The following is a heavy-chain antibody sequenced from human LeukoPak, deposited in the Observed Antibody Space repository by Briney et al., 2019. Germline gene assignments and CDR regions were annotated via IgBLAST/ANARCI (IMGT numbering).Heavy chain of an antibody. D-gene: IGHD3-22*01. Sequence: KPSETLSLTCTVSGGSISSSSYYWGWIRQPPGKGLEWIGSIYYSGSTYYNPSLKSRVTISVDTSKNQFSLKLSSVTAADTAVYYCASRGDSSGYYYASSFYYYYGMDVWGQGTTVTVSS. J-gene: IGHJ6*02. CDR3: ASRGDSSGYYYASSFYYYYGMDV. V-gene: IGHV4-39*01. CDR1: GGSISSSSYY. CDR2: IYYSGST.